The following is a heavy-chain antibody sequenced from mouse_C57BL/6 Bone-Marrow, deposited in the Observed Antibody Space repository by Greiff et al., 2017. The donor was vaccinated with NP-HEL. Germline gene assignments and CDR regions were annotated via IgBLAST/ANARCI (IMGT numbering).Heavy chain of an antibody. D-gene: IGHD1-1*01. V-gene: IGHV1-72*01. CDR3: ARSYFGSGPFTY. CDR1: GYTFTSYL. Sequence: QVQLQQPGAELVKPGASVKLSCKASGYTFTSYLMHWVKQRPGRGLEWIGRIDPNGGGTKYNDKFKSKATLTVDKPSSTAYMQLNSLTSEDSAVYYCARSYFGSGPFTYWGRGPTLPVSS. J-gene: IGHJ2*01. CDR2: IDPNGGGT.